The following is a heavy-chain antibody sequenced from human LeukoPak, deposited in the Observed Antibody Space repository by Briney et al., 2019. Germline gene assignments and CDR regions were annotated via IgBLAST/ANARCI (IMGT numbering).Heavy chain of an antibody. D-gene: IGHD3-10*01. CDR2: INPNSGAT. V-gene: IGHV1-2*02. CDR3: ARDYGSGSYSSEFDY. Sequence: ASVKVSCKTSGYTFTGYYMNWVRQAPGQGLVWMGWINPNSGATNYAQKFQGRVTMTRDTSISTTYMELSRLRSDDTAVYYCARDYGSGSYSSEFDYWGQGTLVTVSS. CDR1: GYTFTGYY. J-gene: IGHJ4*02.